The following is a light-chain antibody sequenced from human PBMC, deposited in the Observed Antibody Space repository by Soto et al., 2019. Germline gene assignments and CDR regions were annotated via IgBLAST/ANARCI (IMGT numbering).Light chain of an antibody. CDR3: RQRYNWPLT. V-gene: IGKV3-11*01. Sequence: TVLTQSPATLSLSPGERATLSCKASQSIGNSLDWFQQKPGQAPRLLIDDAFNRATGIPARFTGSGSGSDFTLTISSLEPEDFGVYYCRQRYNWPLTFGGGTKVEIK. CDR1: QSIGNS. CDR2: DAF. J-gene: IGKJ4*01.